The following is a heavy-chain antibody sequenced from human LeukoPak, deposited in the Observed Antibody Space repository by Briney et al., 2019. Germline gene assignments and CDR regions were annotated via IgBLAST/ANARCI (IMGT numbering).Heavy chain of an antibody. Sequence: ASVKVSCKISGYTLTELSMHWVRQAPGKGLEWTGGFDPEDGETIYAQKFQGRVTMTEDTSTDTAYMELSSLRSEDTAVYYCATDSLYPDAFDIWGQGTMVTVSS. CDR2: FDPEDGET. D-gene: IGHD2-2*02. CDR1: GYTLTELS. CDR3: ATDSLYPDAFDI. V-gene: IGHV1-24*01. J-gene: IGHJ3*02.